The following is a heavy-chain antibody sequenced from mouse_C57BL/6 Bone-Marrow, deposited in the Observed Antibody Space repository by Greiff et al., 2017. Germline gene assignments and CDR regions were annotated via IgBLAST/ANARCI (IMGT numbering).Heavy chain of an antibody. D-gene: IGHD2-3*01. J-gene: IGHJ3*01. CDR1: GYTFTSYN. CDR2: IYPGNGDT. Sequence: LQQSGAELVRPGASVKMSCKASGYTFTSYNMHWVKQTPRQGLEWIGAIYPGNGDTSYNQKFKGKATLTVDKSSSTAYMQLSSLTSEDSAVYFCASSRYDGYRAWFAYWGQGTLVTVSA. V-gene: IGHV1-12*01. CDR3: ASSRYDGYRAWFAY.